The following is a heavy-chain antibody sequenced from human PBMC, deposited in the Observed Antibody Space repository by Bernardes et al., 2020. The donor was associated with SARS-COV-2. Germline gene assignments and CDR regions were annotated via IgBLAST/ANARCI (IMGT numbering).Heavy chain of an antibody. CDR3: AKLSGSGYFRFEF. CDR1: GGSISSANW. Sequence: SEPLSLTCAVSGGSISSANWWSCVRQPPGKGLEWIGEIFHTGNTKYNPSLKSRVTISMDKSKNQFSLRLNSVTAADTAKYYCAKLSGSGYFRFEFWGQGSLVTVSS. V-gene: IGHV4-4*02. J-gene: IGHJ4*02. D-gene: IGHD3-3*01. CDR2: IFHTGNT.